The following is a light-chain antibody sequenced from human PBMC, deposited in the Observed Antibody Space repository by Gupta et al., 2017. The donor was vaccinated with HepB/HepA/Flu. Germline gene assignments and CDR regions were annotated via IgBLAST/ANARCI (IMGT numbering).Light chain of an antibody. V-gene: IGLV2-23*02. CDR1: SSDGGSYNL. J-gene: IGLJ2*01. CDR2: EVS. CDR3: CSYAGSPSVV. Sequence: QSALTQPASGSGSPGQSINISCAGTSSDGGSYNLVSWYQQHPGKASKLMIYEVSKRPSGVFNRFSGSKSGNTASLTISGLQAEDEADYYCCSYAGSPSVVFGGGTKLTVL.